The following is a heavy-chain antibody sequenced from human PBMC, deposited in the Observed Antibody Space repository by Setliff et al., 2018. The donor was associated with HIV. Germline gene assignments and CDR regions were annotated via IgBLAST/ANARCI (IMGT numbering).Heavy chain of an antibody. V-gene: IGHV4-4*09. CDR3: ASVFLYGSGHDVFHI. CDR1: GGSIRNYY. D-gene: IGHD3-10*01. J-gene: IGHJ3*02. Sequence: TLSLTCTVSGGSIRNYYWSWIRQPPGKGLEWIGYIYTSGNTNYNPSLKSRVIMSVDMSKNQFSLKLNSVTAADTAVYYCASVFLYGSGHDVFHIWGQGTMVTVSS. CDR2: IYTSGNT.